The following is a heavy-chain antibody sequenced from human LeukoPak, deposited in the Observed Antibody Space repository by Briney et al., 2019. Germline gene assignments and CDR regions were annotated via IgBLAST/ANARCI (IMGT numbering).Heavy chain of an antibody. CDR2: IYYSGST. Sequence: PSATLSLTCTVSGGSISSYYWSWIRQPPGKGLEWIGYIYYSGSTNYNPSLKSRVTISVDTSKNQFSLKLSSVTAADTAVYHCARDGGFLRLDYWGQGTLVTVSS. CDR3: ARDGGFLRLDY. D-gene: IGHD5/OR15-5a*01. V-gene: IGHV4-59*01. J-gene: IGHJ4*02. CDR1: GGSISSYY.